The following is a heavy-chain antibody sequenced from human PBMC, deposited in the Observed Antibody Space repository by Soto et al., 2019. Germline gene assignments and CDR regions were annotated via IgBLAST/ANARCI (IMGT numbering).Heavy chain of an antibody. J-gene: IGHJ4*02. CDR3: ARDRDAYCSKGICSGPYFDY. CDR1: GFTFSTYS. V-gene: IGHV3-48*02. CDR2: ISDNSSVI. Sequence: LRLSCAASGFTFSTYSINWVRQAPLKGLEWISYISDNSSVIYYADAVKGRFTISRDNAKNSLYLQMNSLRDEDTAVYYCARDRDAYCSKGICSGPYFDYWGQGTLVTVSS. D-gene: IGHD2-8*01.